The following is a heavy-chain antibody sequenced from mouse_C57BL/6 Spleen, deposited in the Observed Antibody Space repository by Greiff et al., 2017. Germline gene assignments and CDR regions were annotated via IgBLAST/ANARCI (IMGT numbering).Heavy chain of an antibody. CDR2: IRLKSDNYAT. Sequence: EVKLMESGGGLVQPGGSMKLSCVASGFTFSNYWMNWVRQSPEKGLEWVAQIRLKSDNYATHYAESVKGRFTISRDDSKSSVYLQMNNLRAEDTGIYYCTEDYGSSSRYWGQGTTLTVSS. CDR1: GFTFSNYW. J-gene: IGHJ2*01. D-gene: IGHD1-1*01. CDR3: TEDYGSSSRY. V-gene: IGHV6-3*01.